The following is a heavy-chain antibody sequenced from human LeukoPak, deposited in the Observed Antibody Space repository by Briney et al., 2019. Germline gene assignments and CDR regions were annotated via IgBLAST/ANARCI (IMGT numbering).Heavy chain of an antibody. CDR3: AKDATPGNSICDHFDS. Sequence: GGSPRHSCAESGFPFFIYCLSGGGQALRGRGVWGLSVGGGNDIHYADSVKGRFAGSRDDAKITVYLQMNSLRVEDTAIYFCAKDATPGNSICDHFDSLGQGTLVTVSS. CDR1: GFPFFIYC. V-gene: IGHV3-23*01. CDR2: VGGGNDI. J-gene: IGHJ4*02. D-gene: IGHD1-7*01.